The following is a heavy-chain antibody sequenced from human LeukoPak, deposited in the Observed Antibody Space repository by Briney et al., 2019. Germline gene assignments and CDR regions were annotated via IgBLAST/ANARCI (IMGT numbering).Heavy chain of an antibody. CDR2: INSSSSYI. CDR1: GFTFCSYS. J-gene: IGHJ4*02. CDR3: ARGNAYYGDCFDY. D-gene: IGHD4-17*01. V-gene: IGHV3-21*01. Sequence: PGGSLRLSCAASGFTFCSYSMMWVGQGPGQGLEGFFSINSSSSYIYYALSVKGSLTISRNNAKNSLYLQMSSLRGEDTAVYYSARGNAYYGDCFDYWGQGTLVTVSS.